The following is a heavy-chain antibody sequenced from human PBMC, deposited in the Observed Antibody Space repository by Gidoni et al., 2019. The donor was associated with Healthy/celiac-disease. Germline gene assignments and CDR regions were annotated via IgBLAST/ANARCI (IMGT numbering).Heavy chain of an antibody. CDR2: IIPILGIA. CDR1: GGTFSSYA. J-gene: IGHJ4*02. CDR3: ACRSSWTFDY. Sequence: QVPLVQSGAEVKKPGSSVQVSCKSSGGTFSSYAISWVRQAPGQGLEGMGRIIPILGIANYAQKFQGRVTITADKSTSTAYMELSSLRSEDTAVYYCACRSSWTFDYWGQGTLVTVSS. V-gene: IGHV1-69*09. D-gene: IGHD6-13*01.